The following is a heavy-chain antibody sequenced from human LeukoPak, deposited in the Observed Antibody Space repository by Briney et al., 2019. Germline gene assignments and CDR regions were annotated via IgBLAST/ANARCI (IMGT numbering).Heavy chain of an antibody. CDR3: ARVPVWWLRPTREYYFDY. CDR1: GFTFSRYS. CDR2: ISGSSIYK. D-gene: IGHD5-12*01. V-gene: IGHV3-21*01. Sequence: PGGSLRLSCAASGFTFSRYSMNWVRQAPGKGLEWVSSISGSSIYKYYADSVKGRFTISRDNAKNSLYLQMNSLRAEDTAVYYCARVPVWWLRPTREYYFDYWGQGTLVTVSS. J-gene: IGHJ4*02.